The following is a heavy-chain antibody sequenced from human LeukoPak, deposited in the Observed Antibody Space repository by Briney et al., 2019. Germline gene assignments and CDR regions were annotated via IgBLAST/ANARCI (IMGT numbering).Heavy chain of an antibody. CDR3: VRLQMGAVGGTAVDY. J-gene: IGHJ4*02. Sequence: SETLSLTCTVSSFSIRSSYYWGWIRQPPGRGLEWIGSFYHSGSTYNNPSLKSRVTISGDTSSNQLSLRLRSVTAADTAMYYCVRLQMGAVGGTAVDYWGQGSLVTVSS. CDR1: SFSIRSSYY. D-gene: IGHD6-19*01. V-gene: IGHV4-38-2*02. CDR2: FYHSGST.